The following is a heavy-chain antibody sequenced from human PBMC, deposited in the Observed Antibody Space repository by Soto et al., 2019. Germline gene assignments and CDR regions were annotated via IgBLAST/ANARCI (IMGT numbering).Heavy chain of an antibody. J-gene: IGHJ6*02. CDR3: ARDNPFPPPYDSSGNYYVMDV. CDR2: INAGNGNT. CDR1: GYTFTSYA. Sequence: GASVKVSCKASGYTFTSYAMHWVRQAPGQRLEWMGWINAGNGNTKYSQKFQGRVTITRDTSASTAYMELSSLRSEDTAVYYCARDNPFPPPYDSSGNYYVMDVGGQGTTVTVS. V-gene: IGHV1-3*01. D-gene: IGHD3-22*01.